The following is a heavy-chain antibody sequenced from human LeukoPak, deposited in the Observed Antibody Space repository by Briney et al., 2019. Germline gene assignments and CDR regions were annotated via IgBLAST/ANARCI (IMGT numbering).Heavy chain of an antibody. Sequence: TSETLSLTCAVYGGSFSGYYWSWIRQPPGKGLEWIGEINHSGSTNYNPSLKSRVTISVDTSKNQFSLKLSSVTAADTAVYYCADVRGVIHPRFDYWGQGTLVTVSS. D-gene: IGHD3-10*01. CDR1: GGSFSGYY. V-gene: IGHV4-34*01. CDR2: INHSGST. J-gene: IGHJ4*02. CDR3: ADVRGVIHPRFDY.